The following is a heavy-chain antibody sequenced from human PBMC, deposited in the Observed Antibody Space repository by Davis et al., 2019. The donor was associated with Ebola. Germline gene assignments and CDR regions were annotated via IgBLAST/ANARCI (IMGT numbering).Heavy chain of an antibody. V-gene: IGHV3-73*01. J-gene: IGHJ4*02. CDR3: TREYGSGDY. Sequence: GESLKISCAASGFTLTGSAMNWVRQASGKGLEWVGRIRSKANSYATAYAASVKGRFTISRDDSKNTAYLQMNSLKTEDTAVYYCTREYGSGDYWGQGTLVTVSS. CDR2: IRSKANSYAT. CDR1: GFTLTGSA. D-gene: IGHD3-10*01.